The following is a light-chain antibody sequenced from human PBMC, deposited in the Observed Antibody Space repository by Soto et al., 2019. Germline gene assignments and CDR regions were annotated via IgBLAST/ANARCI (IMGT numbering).Light chain of an antibody. J-gene: IGLJ1*01. CDR2: EVS. V-gene: IGLV2-8*01. CDR1: SSDVGGYNY. CDR3: SSYAGSNNFV. Sequence: QSALTQPPSASGSPGQSVTISCTGTSSDVGGYNYVSWYQQHPGKAPKLMIYEVSERPSGVPDRFSGSKSSNTASLTVSGLQAEDEADYYCSSYAGSNNFVFGTGTKVTVL.